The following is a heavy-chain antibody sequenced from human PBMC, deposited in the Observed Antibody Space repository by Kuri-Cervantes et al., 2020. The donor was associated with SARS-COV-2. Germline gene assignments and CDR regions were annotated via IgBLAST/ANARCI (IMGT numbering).Heavy chain of an antibody. CDR3: SIIESSSDYYYYGMDV. Sequence: GESLKLSCAASGFTFSSYSMNWVRQAPGKGLEWVSSISSSSSYIYYANSVNGRFNISRDNAKHTLYLQMNSLRAEDTAVYYCSIIESSSDYYYYGMDVWGQGTTVTVSS. CDR2: ISSSSSYI. CDR1: GFTFSSYS. J-gene: IGHJ6*02. V-gene: IGHV3-21*01. D-gene: IGHD3-10*01.